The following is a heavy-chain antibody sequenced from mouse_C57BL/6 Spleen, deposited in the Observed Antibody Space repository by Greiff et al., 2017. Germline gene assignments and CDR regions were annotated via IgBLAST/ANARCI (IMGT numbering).Heavy chain of an antibody. CDR3: ARVDTGYFDY. Sequence: ESGPGLVKPSQSLSLTCSVTGYSITSGYYWNWIRQFPGNKLEWMGYISYDGSNNYNPSLKNRISITRDTSKNQFFLKLNSVTTEDTATYYCARVDTGYFDYWGQGTTLTVSS. J-gene: IGHJ2*01. V-gene: IGHV3-6*01. CDR2: ISYDGSN. CDR1: GYSITSGYY. D-gene: IGHD1-1*01.